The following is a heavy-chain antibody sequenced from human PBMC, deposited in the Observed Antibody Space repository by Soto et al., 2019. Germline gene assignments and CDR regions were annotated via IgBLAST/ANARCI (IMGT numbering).Heavy chain of an antibody. V-gene: IGHV3-33*01. CDR2: IWYDGSNK. D-gene: IGHD3-3*01. Sequence: QVQLVESGGGVVQPGRSLRLSCAASGFTFSSYGMHWVRQAPGKGLEWVAVIWYDGSNKYYADSVKGRFTISRDNSKNTRYLQMNSLRAEDTAVYYCARAVLEWSDYYGMDVWGQGTTVTVSS. CDR1: GFTFSSYG. CDR3: ARAVLEWSDYYGMDV. J-gene: IGHJ6*02.